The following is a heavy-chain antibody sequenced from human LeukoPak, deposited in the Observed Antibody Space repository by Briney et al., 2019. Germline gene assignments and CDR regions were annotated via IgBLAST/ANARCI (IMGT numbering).Heavy chain of an antibody. CDR2: INGDGSVK. D-gene: IGHD3-3*01. CDR3: TRDFVF. V-gene: IGHV3-7*01. CDR1: GFSFSTYW. J-gene: IGHJ4*02. Sequence: GGSLRLSCAAGGFSFSTYWRGWVRQARGEGVGWVGNINGDGSVKHYVDSGRGGITISREKARNSVYVQMNALRVEDTAVYYCTRDFVFWGQGTLVTASS.